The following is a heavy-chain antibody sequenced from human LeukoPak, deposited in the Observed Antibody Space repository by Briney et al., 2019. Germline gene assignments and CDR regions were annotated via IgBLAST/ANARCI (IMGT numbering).Heavy chain of an antibody. V-gene: IGHV3-30*02. CDR1: GFTFSSYG. Sequence: GGSLRFSCAASGFTFSSYGMHWVRQAPGKGLEWVAFIRYDGSNKYYADSVKGRFTISRDNSKNTLYLQMNSLRAEDTAVYYCAKDWEIVVVPAAMNYWGQGTLVTVSS. D-gene: IGHD2-2*01. CDR3: AKDWEIVVVPAAMNY. CDR2: IRYDGSNK. J-gene: IGHJ4*02.